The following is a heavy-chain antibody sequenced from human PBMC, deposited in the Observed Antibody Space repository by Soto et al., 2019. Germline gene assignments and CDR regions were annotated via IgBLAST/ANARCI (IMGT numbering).Heavy chain of an antibody. CDR1: GGSISSYY. Sequence: ETLSLTCTVSGGSISSYYWSWIRQPPGKGLEWIGYIYYSGSTNYNPSLKSRVTISVDTSKNQFSLKLSSVTAADTAVYYCARYNWNDAGAFDIWGQGTMVTVSS. V-gene: IGHV4-59*01. J-gene: IGHJ3*02. D-gene: IGHD1-1*01. CDR3: ARYNWNDAGAFDI. CDR2: IYYSGST.